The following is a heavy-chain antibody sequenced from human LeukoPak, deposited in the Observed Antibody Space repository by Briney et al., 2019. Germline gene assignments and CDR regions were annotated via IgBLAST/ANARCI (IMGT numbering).Heavy chain of an antibody. CDR3: SSDPNGDYVGAFDM. Sequence: GGSLRLSCVDSGFTFSSYAVTWVRQAPGKGLEWVSSITGSGYTYYADSVKGRLTVSRDNSKNTLFLQMNDLRAEDTGLYYCSSDPNGDYVGAFDMWGPGTMVTVAS. CDR2: ITGSGYT. D-gene: IGHD4-17*01. J-gene: IGHJ3*02. CDR1: GFTFSSYA. V-gene: IGHV3-23*01.